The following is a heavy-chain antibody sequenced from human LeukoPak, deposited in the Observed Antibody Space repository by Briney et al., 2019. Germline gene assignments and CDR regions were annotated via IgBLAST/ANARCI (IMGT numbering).Heavy chain of an antibody. CDR2: IYYSGST. D-gene: IGHD4-17*01. V-gene: IGHV4-59*12. CDR3: ARVGHYGATLDF. J-gene: IGHJ4*02. Sequence: PSETLSLTCTVSGGSISSYYWSWIRQPPGKGLEWIGHIYYSGSTNYNPSLKSRVTISVDTSKNQFSLKLSSVTAADTAVYYCARVGHYGATLDFWGQGILVTVSS. CDR1: GGSISSYY.